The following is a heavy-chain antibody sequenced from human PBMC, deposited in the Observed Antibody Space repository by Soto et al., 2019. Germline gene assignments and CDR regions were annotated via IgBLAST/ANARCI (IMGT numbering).Heavy chain of an antibody. V-gene: IGHV1-46*01. CDR3: ARYDYDGYYFDY. J-gene: IGHJ4*02. D-gene: IGHD4-17*01. Sequence: GASVKVSCKASGYTFSTYYMHWVRQAPGQGYEWMGIINPSGGSTTYAQKFQGRVTMTRDTSTTTVYMELSSLKSEDTAVYYCARYDYDGYYFDYWGQGTLVTVSS. CDR2: INPSGGST. CDR1: GYTFSTYY.